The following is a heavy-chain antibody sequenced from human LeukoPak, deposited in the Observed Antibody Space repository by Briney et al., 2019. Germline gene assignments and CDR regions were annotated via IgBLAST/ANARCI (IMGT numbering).Heavy chain of an antibody. Sequence: GGSLRLSCAASGFTFSIYGMHWVRQAPGKGLEWVAFIRYDGSNKYYADSVKGRFTISRDNSKNTLYLQMNSLRAEDTAVYYCARGHCSGGSCSDYWGQGTLVTVSS. V-gene: IGHV3-30*02. D-gene: IGHD2-15*01. CDR2: IRYDGSNK. CDR3: ARGHCSGGSCSDY. J-gene: IGHJ4*02. CDR1: GFTFSIYG.